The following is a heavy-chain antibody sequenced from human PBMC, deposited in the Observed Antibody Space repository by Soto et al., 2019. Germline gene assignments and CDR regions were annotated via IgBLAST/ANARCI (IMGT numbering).Heavy chain of an antibody. V-gene: IGHV1-69*13. CDR2: ITPMFGTP. CDR1: GGTFNSYV. CDR3: ARTVVVTASAFLYYGMDV. Sequence: SVKVSCKASGGTFNSYVISWVRQAPGQGLEWMGGITPMFGTPNYAEKFQGKVTITADESTRTAYMELSSLRSEDTAVYYCARTVVVTASAFLYYGMDVWGQGTTVTVSS. D-gene: IGHD2-21*02. J-gene: IGHJ6*02.